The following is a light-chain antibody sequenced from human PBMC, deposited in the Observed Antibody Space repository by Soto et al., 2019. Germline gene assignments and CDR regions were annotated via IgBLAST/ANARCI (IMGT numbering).Light chain of an antibody. CDR1: QSIGAS. Sequence: DIQMTQSPSTLYASVGDRVTITCRASQSIGASLAWFQQKPGKAPNLLIYKASSLESGVQSRFSGSGSGTEFTLTINTLQPDDFANYYCQQYNKSPLTFGGGTKVEIK. CDR2: KAS. CDR3: QQYNKSPLT. J-gene: IGKJ4*01. V-gene: IGKV1-5*03.